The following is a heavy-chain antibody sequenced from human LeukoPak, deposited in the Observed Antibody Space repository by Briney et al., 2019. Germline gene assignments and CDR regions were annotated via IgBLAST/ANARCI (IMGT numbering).Heavy chain of an antibody. V-gene: IGHV3-74*01. CDR2: INSDGSST. J-gene: IGHJ4*02. Sequence: PGGSLRLSCAASGFTFSSYWMHWVRQAPGKGLVWVSRINSDGSSTSYAESVKGRFTIPRDNAKNTLYLQMNSLRAEDTAVYYCATVTVTTAFDYWGQGTLVTVSS. CDR1: GFTFSSYW. CDR3: ATVTVTTAFDY. D-gene: IGHD4-17*01.